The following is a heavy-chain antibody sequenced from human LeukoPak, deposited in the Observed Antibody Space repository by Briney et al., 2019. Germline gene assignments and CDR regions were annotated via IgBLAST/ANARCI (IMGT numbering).Heavy chain of an antibody. CDR1: GYTFTGYY. Sequence: ASVKVSCKASGYTFTGYYMHWVRQAPGQGLGWMGWINPNSGGTNYAQKFQGRVTMTRDTSISTAYMELSRLRSDDTAVYYCAREGIAAAGIQHWGQGTLVTVSS. J-gene: IGHJ1*01. D-gene: IGHD6-13*01. CDR2: INPNSGGT. V-gene: IGHV1-2*02. CDR3: AREGIAAAGIQH.